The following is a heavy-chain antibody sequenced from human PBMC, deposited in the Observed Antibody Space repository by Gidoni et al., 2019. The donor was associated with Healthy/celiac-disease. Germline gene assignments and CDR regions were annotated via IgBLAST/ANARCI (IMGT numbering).Heavy chain of an antibody. CDR1: GFTFDDYA. CDR3: AKGPNWNLPYYYGMDV. Sequence: EVQLVASGGGLVQPGRSLRLSCAASGFTFDDYAMHWVRQAPGKGLEWVSGISWNSGSIGYADSVKGRFTISRDNAKNSLYLQMNSLRAEDTALYYCAKGPNWNLPYYYGMDVWGQGTTVTVSS. V-gene: IGHV3-9*01. CDR2: ISWNSGSI. D-gene: IGHD1-1*01. J-gene: IGHJ6*02.